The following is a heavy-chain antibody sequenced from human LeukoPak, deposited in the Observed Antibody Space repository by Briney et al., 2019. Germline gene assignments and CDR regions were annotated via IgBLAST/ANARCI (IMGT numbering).Heavy chain of an antibody. J-gene: IGHJ4*02. Sequence: ASVKVSCKASGYTFTGYYMHWVRQAPGQGLEWMGWINPNSGGTNYAQKFQGRVTMTRDTSISTAYMELSRLRSDDTAVYYCARGDVVVPAATDYWSQGTLVTVSS. V-gene: IGHV1-2*02. D-gene: IGHD2-2*01. CDR2: INPNSGGT. CDR3: ARGDVVVPAATDY. CDR1: GYTFTGYY.